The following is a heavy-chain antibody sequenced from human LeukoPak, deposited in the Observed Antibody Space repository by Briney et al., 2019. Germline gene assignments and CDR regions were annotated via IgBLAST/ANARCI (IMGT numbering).Heavy chain of an antibody. CDR3: ARVGGTNFYYYGLDV. CDR1: GGSISGYY. V-gene: IGHV4-59*01. J-gene: IGHJ6*02. Sequence: SETLSLTCAVSGGSISGYYWSWIRQPPGKGLEWIGYIYDSGSTNYNPSLKSRVTISVDTSKNQFSLKPNSVTAADTAVYYCARVGGTNFYYYGLDVWGQGTTVTVSS. D-gene: IGHD3-3*01. CDR2: IYDSGST.